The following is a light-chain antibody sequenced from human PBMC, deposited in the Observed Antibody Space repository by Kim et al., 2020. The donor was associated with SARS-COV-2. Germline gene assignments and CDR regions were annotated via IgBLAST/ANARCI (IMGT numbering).Light chain of an antibody. J-gene: IGKJ2*01. CDR1: QSVSSY. CDR2: DAS. Sequence: LSPEERATRSCRASQSVSSYSAWYQQKPGQAPRLLIYDASNRATGTPARFSGSGSGTDFTLTISSLEPEDFAVYYCQQRSNGPPYTFGQGTKLEI. CDR3: QQRSNGPPYT. V-gene: IGKV3-11*01.